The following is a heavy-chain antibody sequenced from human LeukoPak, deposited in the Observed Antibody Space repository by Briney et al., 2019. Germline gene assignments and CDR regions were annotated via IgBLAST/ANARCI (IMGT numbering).Heavy chain of an antibody. CDR2: IVSDGSNT. J-gene: IGHJ4*02. CDR1: GFTFSSYW. Sequence: GGSLRLSCAASGFTFSSYWMNWVRQVPGKGLVWVSRIVSDGSNTNYADSVKGRFTISRDNSKNTLYLQMNSLRVEDTAVYYCARGRPHGNDYWGQGTLVTVSS. V-gene: IGHV3-74*01. D-gene: IGHD4-23*01. CDR3: ARGRPHGNDY.